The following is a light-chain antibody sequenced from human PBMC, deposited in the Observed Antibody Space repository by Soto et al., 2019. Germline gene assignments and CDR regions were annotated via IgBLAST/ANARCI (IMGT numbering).Light chain of an antibody. Sequence: EIVLTQSPGTLSLPPGERATLSCRASQSVSSSYLAWYQQKPGQAPRLLIYGASSRATGIPDRFSGSGSGTDFNLTISRMEPEDFAVYYCQQYGSSRTFGQGTKVEIK. V-gene: IGKV3-20*01. CDR2: GAS. J-gene: IGKJ1*01. CDR1: QSVSSSY. CDR3: QQYGSSRT.